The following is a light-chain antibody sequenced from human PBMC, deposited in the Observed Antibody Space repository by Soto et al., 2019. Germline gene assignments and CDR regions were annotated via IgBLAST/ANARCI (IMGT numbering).Light chain of an antibody. CDR2: AAS. Sequence: EIVITQSPATLSGSLGDRATLSCRASESVGINLALFQQKPGQAPRLLIFAASSRATDLPARFSGSGSGTEFNFTISSLQSEDFGVYYCQQYKNWPRTFGQGTKVDIK. J-gene: IGKJ1*01. CDR3: QQYKNWPRT. CDR1: ESVGIN. V-gene: IGKV3-15*01.